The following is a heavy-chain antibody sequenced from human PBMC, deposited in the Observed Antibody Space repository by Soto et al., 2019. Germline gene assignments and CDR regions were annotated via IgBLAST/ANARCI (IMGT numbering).Heavy chain of an antibody. CDR3: ARAVLGLGHIVATDY. J-gene: IGHJ4*02. V-gene: IGHV4-30-4*01. Sequence: SETLSLTCTVSGGSISSGDYYWSWIRQPPGKGLEWIGYIYYSGSTYYNPSLKSRVTISVDTSKNQFSLKLSSVTAADTAVYYCARAVLGLGHIVATDYWGQGTLVPSPQ. D-gene: IGHD5-12*01. CDR1: GGSISSGDYY. CDR2: IYYSGST.